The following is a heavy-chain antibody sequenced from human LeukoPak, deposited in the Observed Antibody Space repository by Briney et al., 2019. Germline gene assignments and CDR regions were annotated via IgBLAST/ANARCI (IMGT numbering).Heavy chain of an antibody. CDR1: GGTFSSYA. CDR3: ARAASTWSQGFDF. J-gene: IGHJ4*02. V-gene: IGHV1-2*02. D-gene: IGHD6-13*01. CDR2: INPTNGDT. Sequence: ASVKVSCKASGGTFSSYAISWVRQAPGQGLEWIGWINPTNGDTKYAQKFQGRVTMTRDTSINTAYMELSSLRSDDTAVFYCARAASTWSQGFDFWGQGTLVTVSS.